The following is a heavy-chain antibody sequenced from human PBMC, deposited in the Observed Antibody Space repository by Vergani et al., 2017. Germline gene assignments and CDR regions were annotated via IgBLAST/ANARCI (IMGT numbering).Heavy chain of an antibody. CDR2: IYHSGST. V-gene: IGHV4-4*03. CDR3: ARRRYYYGSGSPLDY. D-gene: IGHD3-10*01. CDR1: GGSISSSNW. Sequence: QVQLQESGPGLVKPPGTLSLTCAVSGGSISSSNWWSWVRQPPGKGLEWIGEIYHSGSTNYNPSLKSRVTISVDKSKNQFSRKLSSVTAADTAVYYCARRRYYYGSGSPLDYWGQGTLVTVSS. J-gene: IGHJ4*02.